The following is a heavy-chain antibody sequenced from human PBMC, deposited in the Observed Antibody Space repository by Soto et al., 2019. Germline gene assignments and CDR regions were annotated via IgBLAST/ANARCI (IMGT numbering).Heavy chain of an antibody. CDR3: ARERGYCSGGSCPGRFDP. Sequence: QVQLVQSGAEVKKPGASVKVSCKASGYTFTGYYMHWVRQAPGHGLEWMGWINPNSGGTNYAQKFQGRVTMTRDTSISTAYMGLSRLRSDDTAVYYCARERGYCSGGSCPGRFDPWGQGTLVTVSS. CDR2: INPNSGGT. D-gene: IGHD2-15*01. V-gene: IGHV1-2*02. J-gene: IGHJ5*02. CDR1: GYTFTGYY.